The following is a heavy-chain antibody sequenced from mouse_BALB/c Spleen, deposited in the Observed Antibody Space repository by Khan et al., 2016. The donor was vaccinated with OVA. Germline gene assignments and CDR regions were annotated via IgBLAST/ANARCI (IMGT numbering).Heavy chain of an antibody. CDR1: GYTFTGYW. D-gene: IGHD1-1*01. V-gene: IGHV1S41*01. Sequence: DLVKPGASVKLSCKATGYTFTGYWINWIKQRPGQGLEWIGRISPGSGTPYYNEMFKGKATLTVDTSSSTAYIQLSSLSSEDSAVYFCAIENYYGSSHYAMDYWGQGTSVTVSS. CDR2: ISPGSGTP. CDR3: AIENYYGSSHYAMDY. J-gene: IGHJ4*01.